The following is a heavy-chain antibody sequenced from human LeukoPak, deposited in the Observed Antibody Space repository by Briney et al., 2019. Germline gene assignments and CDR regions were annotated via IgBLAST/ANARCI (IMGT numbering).Heavy chain of an antibody. CDR1: GFTFSTNS. D-gene: IGHD4/OR15-4a*01. CDR3: ARRAGAYSHPYDY. Sequence: GGSLRLSCTVSGFTFSTNSMSWVSQAPGKGLEWVSFIYSDNTHYSDSVKGRFTISRDNSKNTLYLQMNSLRAEDTAVYYCARRAGAYSHPYDYWGQGTLVTVSS. CDR2: IYSDNT. V-gene: IGHV3-53*01. J-gene: IGHJ4*02.